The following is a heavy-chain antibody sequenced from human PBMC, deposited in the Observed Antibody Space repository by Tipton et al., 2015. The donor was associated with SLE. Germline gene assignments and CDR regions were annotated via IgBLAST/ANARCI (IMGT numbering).Heavy chain of an antibody. J-gene: IGHJ5*02. V-gene: IGHV4-4*02. CDR3: ARDSSGMGYYWLDP. CDR1: GGSISSSNW. Sequence: TLSLTCAVSGGSISSSNWWSWVRQPPGKGLEWIGEMLHSGSTNYNPSLKSRVTISVDKSKNQFSLRLNSLTAADTAVYYCARDSSGMGYYWLDPWGQGTLVTVSS. D-gene: IGHD3-10*01. CDR2: MLHSGST.